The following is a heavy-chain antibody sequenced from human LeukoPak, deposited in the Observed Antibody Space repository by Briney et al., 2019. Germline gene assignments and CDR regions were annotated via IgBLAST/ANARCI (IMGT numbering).Heavy chain of an antibody. CDR1: GDSISSGDYY. Sequence: SETLSLTCTVSGDSISSGDYYWSWIRQPAGKGLEWIGRISSSGSTNYNPSLKSRVTISVDTSKNQFSLKLSSVTAADTAVYYCARGIRNWFDPWGQGTLVTVSS. CDR2: ISSSGST. V-gene: IGHV4-61*02. J-gene: IGHJ5*02. CDR3: ARGIRNWFDP.